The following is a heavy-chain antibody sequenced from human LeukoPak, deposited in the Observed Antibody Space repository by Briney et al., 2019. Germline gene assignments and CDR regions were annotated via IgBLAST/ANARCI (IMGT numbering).Heavy chain of an antibody. CDR3: ARGTFGVVISPAYSYYGMDV. D-gene: IGHD3-3*01. Sequence: GGSLRLSCAASGSTFSSYGMHWVRQAPGKGLEWVAVISYDGSNKYYADSVKGRFTISRDNSKNTLYLEMNSLRAEDTAVFYCARGTFGVVISPAYSYYGMDVWGQGTTVTVSS. J-gene: IGHJ6*02. V-gene: IGHV3-30*03. CDR2: ISYDGSNK. CDR1: GSTFSSYG.